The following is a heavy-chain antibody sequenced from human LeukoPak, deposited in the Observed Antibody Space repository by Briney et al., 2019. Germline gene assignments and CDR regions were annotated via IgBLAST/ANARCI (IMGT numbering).Heavy chain of an antibody. CDR3: TRGFNIAAAGYYYYYMDV. Sequence: QTGGSLRLSCAASGFTVSSNYMSWVRQAPGKGLEWVSVIYSGGSTYYADSVKGRFTISRDNSKNTLYLQMNSLRAEDTAVYYCTRGFNIAAAGYYYYYMDVWGKGTTVTVSS. V-gene: IGHV3-66*01. CDR2: IYSGGST. J-gene: IGHJ6*03. CDR1: GFTVSSNY. D-gene: IGHD6-13*01.